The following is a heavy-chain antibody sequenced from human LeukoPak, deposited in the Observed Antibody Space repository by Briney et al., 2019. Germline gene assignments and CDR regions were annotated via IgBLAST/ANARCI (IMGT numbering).Heavy chain of an antibody. CDR1: GFTVSSNY. J-gene: IGHJ4*02. CDR2: GYSYGSS. CDR3: TRGEAVGYTVERLW. Sequence: PGGSLRLSCAASGFTVSSNYMGWVRQAPGKGLKWVSVGYSYGSSYYADSVKGRFSISIDNSKNTPNLQMNSLRAEDTAVYYCTRGEAVGYTVERLWWGQGTLVTVSS. D-gene: IGHD5/OR15-5a*01. V-gene: IGHV3-53*01.